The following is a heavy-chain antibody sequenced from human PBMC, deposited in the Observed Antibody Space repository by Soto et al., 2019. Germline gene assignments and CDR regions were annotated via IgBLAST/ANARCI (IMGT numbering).Heavy chain of an antibody. Sequence: GSLRLSCVASGFTFSNYAMHWVRQAPGKGLEWVAVISYDGANNYYADSVKGRFIISRDNSVNTLYLQMNSLRAEDTAVYYCAKSASAWGRHYYVMDVWGQGTTVTV. CDR3: AKSASAWGRHYYVMDV. D-gene: IGHD6-19*01. V-gene: IGHV3-30*18. CDR1: GFTFSNYA. CDR2: ISYDGANN. J-gene: IGHJ6*02.